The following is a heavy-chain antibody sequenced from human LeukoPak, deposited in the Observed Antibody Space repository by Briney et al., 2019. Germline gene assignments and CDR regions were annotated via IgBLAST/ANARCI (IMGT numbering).Heavy chain of an antibody. CDR3: ARDSKGDYDFWSGYPPATYYYYYGMDV. Sequence: ASVKDSCKASGYTFTGYYMHWVRQAPGQGLEWMGWINPNSGGTNYAQKFQGRVTMTRDTSISTAYLELSRLRSDDTAVYYCARDSKGDYDFWSGYPPATYYYYYGMDVWGQGTTVTVSS. D-gene: IGHD3-3*01. V-gene: IGHV1-2*02. CDR2: INPNSGGT. CDR1: GYTFTGYY. J-gene: IGHJ6*02.